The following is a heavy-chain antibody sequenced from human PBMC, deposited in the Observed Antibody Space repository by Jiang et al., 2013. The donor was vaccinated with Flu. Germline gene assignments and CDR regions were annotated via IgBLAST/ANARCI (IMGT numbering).Heavy chain of an antibody. D-gene: IGHD6-13*01. CDR2: ISGSGDST. CDR3: AKRRGSIAAAASQIDY. J-gene: IGHJ4*02. V-gene: IGHV3-23*01. Sequence: EWVSFISGSGDSTNYADSVKGRFTISRDNSKKTLYLQMDSLRAEDTAVYYCAKRRGSIAAAASQIDYWGQGTLVTVSS.